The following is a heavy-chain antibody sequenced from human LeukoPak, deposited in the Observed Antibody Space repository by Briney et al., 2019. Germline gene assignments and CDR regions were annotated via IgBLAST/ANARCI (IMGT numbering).Heavy chain of an antibody. CDR3: ARGRALNDY. CDR1: GFTFSAYW. J-gene: IGHJ4*02. V-gene: IGHV3-7*01. CDR2: IKQDGSEK. Sequence: PGGSLRLSCAASGFTFSAYWMSWVRQAPGKGLEWVAIIKQDGSEKYYGDSVKGRFTISRDNAKNSVYLQMNSLRAEDTAVYYCARGRALNDYWGQGTLVTVSS.